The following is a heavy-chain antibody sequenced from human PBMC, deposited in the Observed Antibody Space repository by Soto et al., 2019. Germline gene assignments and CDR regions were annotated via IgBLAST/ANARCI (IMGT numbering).Heavy chain of an antibody. J-gene: IGHJ6*03. CDR2: INHSGST. CDR1: GGSFSGYY. D-gene: IGHD4-17*01. Sequence: QVQLQQWGAGLLKPSETLSLTCAVYGGSFSGYYWSWIRQPPGKGLEWIGEINHSGSTNYNPSLKSRVTISVDTSKNQFSLKLSSVTAADTAVYYCARHDYGDYPDYYYYMDVWGKGTTVTVSS. CDR3: ARHDYGDYPDYYYYMDV. V-gene: IGHV4-34*01.